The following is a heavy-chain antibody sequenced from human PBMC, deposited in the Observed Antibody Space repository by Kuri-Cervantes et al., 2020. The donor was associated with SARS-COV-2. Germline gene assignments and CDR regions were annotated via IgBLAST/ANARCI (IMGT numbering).Heavy chain of an antibody. V-gene: IGHV3-21*01. Sequence: GESLKISCAASGFGVTSYNVNWVRQAPGKGLEWVSSISSRGDSPGFADSVKGRFTISRDNSKNTLYLQMNSLRAEDTAVYYCAKDLIGHPLFDYWGQGTLVTVSS. CDR2: ISSRGDSP. D-gene: IGHD2-8*01. CDR1: GFGVTSYN. J-gene: IGHJ4*02. CDR3: AKDLIGHPLFDY.